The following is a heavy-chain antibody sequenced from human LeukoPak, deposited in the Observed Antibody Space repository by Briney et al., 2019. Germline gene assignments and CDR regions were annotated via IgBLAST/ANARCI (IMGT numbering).Heavy chain of an antibody. D-gene: IGHD6-6*01. CDR2: ISSSSTYI. CDR1: GFTFSSYS. Sequence: GGSLRLSCAASGFTFSSYSMNWVRQAPGKGLEWVSSISSSSTYIYHADSVKGRFTISRDNAKNSLYLQMNSLRAEDTAVYYCARDCGQLVSSLSLETFSLDYWGQGTLVTVSS. J-gene: IGHJ4*02. CDR3: ARDCGQLVSSLSLETFSLDY. V-gene: IGHV3-21*01.